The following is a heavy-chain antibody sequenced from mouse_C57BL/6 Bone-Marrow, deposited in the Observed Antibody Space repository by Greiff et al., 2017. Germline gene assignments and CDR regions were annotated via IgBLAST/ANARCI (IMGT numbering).Heavy chain of an antibody. CDR3: ARSCYPVPFDY. CDR1: GYTFTNYW. J-gene: IGHJ2*01. Sequence: QVQLQQSGAELVRPGTSVKMSCKASGYTFTNYWIGWAKQRPGHGLEWIGDIYPGGGYTNYNEKFKGKATLTADKSSSTAYMQVSSLTSEDSAIDDGARSCYPVPFDYWGQGTTLTVSS. V-gene: IGHV1-63*01. CDR2: IYPGGGYT. D-gene: IGHD6-1*01.